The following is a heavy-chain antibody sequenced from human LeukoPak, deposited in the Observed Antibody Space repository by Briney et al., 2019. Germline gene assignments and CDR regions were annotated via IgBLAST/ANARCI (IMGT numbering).Heavy chain of an antibody. CDR3: ARVKRYCGGDCSDAFDI. D-gene: IGHD2-21*02. J-gene: IGHJ3*02. CDR2: IYYSGST. CDR1: GGSISSGRYY. Sequence: SETLSLTCTVSGGSISSGRYYWSWIRQHPGTGLEWIGYIYYSGSTYYNPSLKSRVTISVDTSKNQFSLKLSSVTAADTAVYYCARVKRYCGGDCSDAFDIWGQGTMVTVSS. V-gene: IGHV4-31*03.